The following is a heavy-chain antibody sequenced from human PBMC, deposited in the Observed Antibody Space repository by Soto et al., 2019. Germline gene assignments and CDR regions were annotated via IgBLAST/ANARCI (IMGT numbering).Heavy chain of an antibody. CDR3: ARGMGMIRRHDS. V-gene: IGHV4-30-4*01. CDR2: IYYTGTT. D-gene: IGHD3-22*01. CDR1: GGSISGGGYY. J-gene: IGHJ4*02. Sequence: QVQLQESGPGLVKPSETLSLTCTVSGGSISGGGYYWTWIRQSPGKGLEWIGNIYYTGTTYYNPSLKSRVTISVDTSNNQFSLSLNSVTATDTAVYYCARGMGMIRRHDSWGQGTLVIVST.